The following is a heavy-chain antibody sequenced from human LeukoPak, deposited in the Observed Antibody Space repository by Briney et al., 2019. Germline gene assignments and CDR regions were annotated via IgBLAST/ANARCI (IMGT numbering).Heavy chain of an antibody. Sequence: SVKVSCKASGFTFTSSAVQWVRQARGQRREGIGWIVVGSGNTNYAQKFQERVTITRDMTTSTAYMELSSLRSEDTAVYYCAAGTQWELNYYYYGMDVWGQGTTVTVSS. D-gene: IGHD1-26*01. J-gene: IGHJ6*02. V-gene: IGHV1-58*01. CDR1: GFTFTSSA. CDR3: AAGTQWELNYYYYGMDV. CDR2: IVVGSGNT.